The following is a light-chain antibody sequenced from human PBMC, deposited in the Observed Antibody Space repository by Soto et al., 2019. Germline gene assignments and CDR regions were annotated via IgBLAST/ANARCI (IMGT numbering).Light chain of an antibody. CDR3: AVWDNSLNGVA. J-gene: IGLJ2*01. V-gene: IGLV1-47*01. CDR1: NSNMGRNY. CDR2: RND. Sequence: QSVLTQTHSASGTPGQSVTISCSGSNSNMGRNYVYWYQQVPGTAPKLLMYRNDVRPSGVPDRFTGSKSGTSASLAISGLRSEDEADYYCAVWDNSLNGVAFGGGTKLTVL.